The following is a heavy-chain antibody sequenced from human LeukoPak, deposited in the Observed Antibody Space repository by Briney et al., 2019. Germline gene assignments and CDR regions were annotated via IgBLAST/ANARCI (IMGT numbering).Heavy chain of an antibody. CDR1: GFTFSNYA. CDR2: ISSAGSSI. D-gene: IGHD2-2*01. CDR3: ARLPAYCSSTSCYYDY. J-gene: IGHJ4*02. V-gene: IGHV3-48*04. Sequence: GGSLRLSCAASGFTFSNYAMNWVRQAPGKGLEWVSYISSAGSSIYYADSVKGRFTISRDNAKNSLFLQMNSLRAEDTAVYYCARLPAYCSSTSCYYDYWGQGTLVTVSS.